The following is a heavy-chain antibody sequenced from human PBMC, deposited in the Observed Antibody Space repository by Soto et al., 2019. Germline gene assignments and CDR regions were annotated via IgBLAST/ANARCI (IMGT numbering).Heavy chain of an antibody. J-gene: IGHJ6*02. CDR2: IYHSGST. V-gene: IGHV4-59*12. Sequence: SETLSLTCTVSGGSISTYYWSWIRQPPGKGLEWIGYIYHSGSTYYNPSLKSRVTISVDRSKNQFSLKLSSVTAADTAVYYCARGGLDPRGIYYYVYGMDFWGQGTPVTVSS. CDR3: ARGGLDPRGIYYYVYGMDF. D-gene: IGHD6-19*01. CDR1: GGSISTYY.